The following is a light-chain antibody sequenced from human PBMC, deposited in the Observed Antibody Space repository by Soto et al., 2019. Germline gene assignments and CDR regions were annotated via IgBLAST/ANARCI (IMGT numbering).Light chain of an antibody. CDR1: SSNIGGNT. V-gene: IGLV1-44*01. J-gene: IGLJ3*02. Sequence: QSVLTQSPSASGTPGQRVTISCSGSSSNIGGNTVNWYQQLPGTAPKLLIYTNNRRPSGVPDRFSGSKSGTSASLAISGLQSEDEADYYCAAWDDSLNGWVFGGGTKVTVL. CDR3: AAWDDSLNGWV. CDR2: TNN.